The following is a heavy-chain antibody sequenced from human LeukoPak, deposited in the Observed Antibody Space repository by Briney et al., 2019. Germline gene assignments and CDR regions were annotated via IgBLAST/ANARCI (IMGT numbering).Heavy chain of an antibody. CDR2: IVVGSGNT. V-gene: IGHV1-58*02. Sequence: GASVKVSCKASGFTFTSSAMQWVRQARGQRLEWIGWIVVGSGNTNYAQKFQERVTITRDMSTSTAYMELSSLRSEDTAVYYCAADPQKYYYDSSGYSDLGLAFDIWGQGTMVTVSS. D-gene: IGHD3-22*01. J-gene: IGHJ3*02. CDR3: AADPQKYYYDSSGYSDLGLAFDI. CDR1: GFTFTSSA.